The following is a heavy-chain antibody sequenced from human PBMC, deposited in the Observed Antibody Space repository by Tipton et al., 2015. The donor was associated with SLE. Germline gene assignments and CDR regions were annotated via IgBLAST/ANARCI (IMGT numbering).Heavy chain of an antibody. D-gene: IGHD6-13*01. Sequence: SLRLSCAASGFTFSDYYMSWIRQAPGKGLEWVSAIVVSGETTYYADSVKGRFTISRDNSENTLYLQMNSLRVEDTAVYYCAKGLRGPQAGTDYFDYRGQGVVVTVSS. CDR3: AKGLRGPQAGTDYFDY. CDR2: IVVSGETT. CDR1: GFTFSDYY. J-gene: IGHJ4*02. V-gene: IGHV3-23*01.